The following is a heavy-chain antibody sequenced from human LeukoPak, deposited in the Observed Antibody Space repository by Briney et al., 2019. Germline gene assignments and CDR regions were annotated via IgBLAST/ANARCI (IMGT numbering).Heavy chain of an antibody. CDR3: ARLPRSYCSGGSCYSRSDY. CDR2: INHSGST. J-gene: IGHJ4*02. CDR1: GGSFSGYY. D-gene: IGHD2-15*01. Sequence: SETLSLTCAVYGGSFSGYYWSWIRQPPGKGLEWIGEINHSGSTNYNPSLKSRVTISVDTSKNQFSLKLSSVTAADTAVYYCARLPRSYCSGGSCYSRSDYWGQGTLVTVSS. V-gene: IGHV4-34*01.